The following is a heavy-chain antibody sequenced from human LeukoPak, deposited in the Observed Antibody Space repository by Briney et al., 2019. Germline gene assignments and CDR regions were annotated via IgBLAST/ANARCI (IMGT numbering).Heavy chain of an antibody. CDR3: AKVSVAGSVVDYFDY. D-gene: IGHD6-19*01. Sequence: GGSLRLSCVASGFTFSSYAMSWVRQAPGKGLEWVSAISGSGGSTYYADSVKGRFTISRDNSKNTLYLQMNSLRAEDTAVYYCAKVSVAGSVVDYFDYWGQGTLVTVSS. V-gene: IGHV3-23*01. CDR1: GFTFSSYA. CDR2: ISGSGGST. J-gene: IGHJ4*02.